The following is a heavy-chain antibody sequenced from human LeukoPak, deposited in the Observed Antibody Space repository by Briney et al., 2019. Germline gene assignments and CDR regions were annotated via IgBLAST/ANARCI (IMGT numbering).Heavy chain of an antibody. V-gene: IGHV3-23*01. CDR2: IRGNGDT. J-gene: IGHJ4*02. D-gene: IGHD1-1*01. CDR3: AKANWISNADAVW. Sequence: GGSLRLSCAASGLSFSSFAMSWVRQGPARGLEWVSSIRGNGDTFYADSVKGRFTLYSDSSRNTVYFQLNNLRVEDTAIYYCAKANWISNADAVWWGQGTQVTVSS. CDR1: GLSFSSFA.